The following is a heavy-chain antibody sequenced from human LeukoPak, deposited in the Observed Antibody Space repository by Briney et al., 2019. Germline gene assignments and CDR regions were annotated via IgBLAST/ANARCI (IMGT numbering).Heavy chain of an antibody. V-gene: IGHV4-61*01. D-gene: IGHD3-22*01. CDR2: IYYSGST. CDR3: ARLRYYYDSSGYYSFFDF. CDR1: GASVSSGSYF. Sequence: SETLSLTCTVSGASVSSGSYFWSWIRQPPGKGLEWIGYIYYSGSTNYNPSLKSRVTISVDTSKNQFSLKLSSVTAADTAVYYCARLRYYYDSSGYYSFFDFWGQGTLVTVSS. J-gene: IGHJ4*02.